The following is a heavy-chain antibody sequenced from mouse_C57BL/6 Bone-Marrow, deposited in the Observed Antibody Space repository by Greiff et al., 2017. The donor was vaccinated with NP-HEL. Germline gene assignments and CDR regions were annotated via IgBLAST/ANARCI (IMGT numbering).Heavy chain of an antibody. J-gene: IGHJ4*01. CDR1: GFTFSDYY. D-gene: IGHD1-1*01. V-gene: IGHV5-16*01. Sequence: DVHLVESEGGLVQPGSSMKLSCTASGFTFSDYYMAWVRQVPEKGLEWVANINYDGSSTYYLDSLKSRFIISRDNAKNILYLQMSSLKSEDTATYYCARDYYYGSSSYAMDYWGQGTSVTVSS. CDR3: ARDYYYGSSSYAMDY. CDR2: INYDGSST.